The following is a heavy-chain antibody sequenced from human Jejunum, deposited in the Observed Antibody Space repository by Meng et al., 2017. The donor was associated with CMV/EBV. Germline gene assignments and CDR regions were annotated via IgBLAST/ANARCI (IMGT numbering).Heavy chain of an antibody. CDR1: ISSSSFS. Sequence: ISSSSFSGGRMRQPPRKGLEWIGSINYSGTTYYTPYLRNRVTISLDTSKKQFSLRLNSVTAADTAVYYCARGCYTTSCYRGSFDYWGQGKLVTVSS. D-gene: IGHD2-2*02. CDR3: ARGCYTTSCYRGSFDY. CDR2: INYSGTT. J-gene: IGHJ4*02. V-gene: IGHV4-39*07.